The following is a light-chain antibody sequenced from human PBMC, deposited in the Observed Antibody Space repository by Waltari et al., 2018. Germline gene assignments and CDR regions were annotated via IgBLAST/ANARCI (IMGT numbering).Light chain of an antibody. CDR2: KAS. Sequence: DIQMTQSPSTLSASVGDRVTITCRASQTIGIWLAWYQQKPGKAPKLLIYKASTLQSGVPSKFSGGGSGTEFTLAISSLQPDDIATYCCQQYNSYPWTFGQGTQVEVK. V-gene: IGKV1-5*03. CDR1: QTIGIW. J-gene: IGKJ1*01. CDR3: QQYNSYPWT.